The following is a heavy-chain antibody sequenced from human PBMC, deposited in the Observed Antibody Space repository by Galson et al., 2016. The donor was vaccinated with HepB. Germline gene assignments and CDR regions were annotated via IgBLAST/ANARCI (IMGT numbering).Heavy chain of an antibody. Sequence: SLRLSCAASGFTFSSHALIWVRQAPGRGLEWVSAITATGDSTYYADSVKGRFTISRDNSKNTLYLQMNSLRAEDTALYYCAKDPIPWRVGYFDYWGQGTLLTVSS. D-gene: IGHD1-26*01. J-gene: IGHJ4*02. CDR1: GFTFSSHA. V-gene: IGHV3-23*01. CDR2: ITATGDST. CDR3: AKDPIPWRVGYFDY.